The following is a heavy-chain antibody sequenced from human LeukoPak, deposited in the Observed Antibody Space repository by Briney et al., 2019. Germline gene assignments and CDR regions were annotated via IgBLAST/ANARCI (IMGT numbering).Heavy chain of an antibody. CDR2: INPNSGGT. J-gene: IGHJ4*02. D-gene: IGHD3-22*01. Sequence: ASVKVSCKTSGYISTYSYIHWVRQAPGQGLEWMGWINPNSGGTNYAQKFQGRVTMTRDTSISTAYMELSRLRSDDTAVYYCASDPYYYDSSGYRDYWGQGTLVTVSS. CDR1: GYISTYSY. CDR3: ASDPYYYDSSGYRDY. V-gene: IGHV1-2*02.